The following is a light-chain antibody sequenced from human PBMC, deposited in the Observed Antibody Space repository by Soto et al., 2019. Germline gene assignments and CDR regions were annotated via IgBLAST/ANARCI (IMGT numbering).Light chain of an antibody. CDR2: DVS. V-gene: IGLV2-11*01. CDR3: CSYAGSYAWV. Sequence: QSALTQPRSVSGSPGQSVTISCTGTSSDVGGYNYVSWYHQHPGKAPKLMIYDVSKRPSGVPDRFSGSKSGNTASLTISGLQAEDEAYYYCCSYAGSYAWVFGGGTKLTVL. J-gene: IGLJ3*02. CDR1: SSDVGGYNY.